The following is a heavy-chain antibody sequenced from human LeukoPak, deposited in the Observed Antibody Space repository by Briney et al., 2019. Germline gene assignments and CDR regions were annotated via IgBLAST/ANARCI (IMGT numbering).Heavy chain of an antibody. J-gene: IGHJ4*02. Sequence: ASVKVSCKASGYTFTDYYMHWVRQAPGQGLEWMGRINPNSGGTNYAQKFQARVTMTRDTSISTAYMELSRLRSDDTALYYSARAAYYYDGSGYYLGDWGQGTLVTVSS. CDR3: ARAAYYYDGSGYYLGD. V-gene: IGHV1-2*06. D-gene: IGHD3-22*01. CDR1: GYTFTDYY. CDR2: INPNSGGT.